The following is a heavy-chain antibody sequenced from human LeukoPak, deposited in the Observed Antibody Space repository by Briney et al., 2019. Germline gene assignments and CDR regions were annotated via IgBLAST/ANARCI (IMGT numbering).Heavy chain of an antibody. CDR2: IYKSGST. CDR3: ARGLGGRGRKLAATRGASFDY. Sequence: PSETLSLTCTVSGGSISSGSYYCSWIRQPAGKGLEWIGHIYKSGSTNYNPSLKSRVTVSVDTSKNQFSLKLSSVTAADTAVYYCARGLGGRGRKLAATRGASFDYWGQGTLVTVSS. V-gene: IGHV4-61*09. J-gene: IGHJ4*02. D-gene: IGHD2-15*01. CDR1: GGSISSGSYY.